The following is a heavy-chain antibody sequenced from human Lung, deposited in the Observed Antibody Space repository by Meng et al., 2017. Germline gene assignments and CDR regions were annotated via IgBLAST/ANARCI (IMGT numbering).Heavy chain of an antibody. D-gene: IGHD3-16*01. CDR1: VVTACRYR. Sequence: QVQLVQSGAEVKKPGSSVKVDCKASVVTACRYRFSWVRQAPGQGLEWMGRIIPILERANYAQKFQGRVTITADISTTTAYMEMRSLRSEDTAVYYCASAMGNYVPATNEWTPSYFDYWGRGTLVTVSS. J-gene: IGHJ4*02. CDR2: IIPILERA. V-gene: IGHV1-69*02. CDR3: ASAMGNYVPATNEWTPSYFDY.